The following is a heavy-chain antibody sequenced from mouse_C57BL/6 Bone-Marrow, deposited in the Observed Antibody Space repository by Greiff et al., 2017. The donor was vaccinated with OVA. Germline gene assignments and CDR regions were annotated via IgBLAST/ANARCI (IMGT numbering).Heavy chain of an antibody. D-gene: IGHD1-1*01. J-gene: IGHJ4*01. Sequence: VQLQQSGPELVKPGASVKISCKASGYAFSSSWMNWVKQRPGQGLEWIGRIYPGDGGTNYNGKFKGKGTLPADKYSSTAYMQLRGLTSADSAVYFCARLTVVGDYAMDYWGQGTSVTVSS. CDR2: IYPGDGGT. CDR1: GYAFSSSW. CDR3: ARLTVVGDYAMDY. V-gene: IGHV1-82*01.